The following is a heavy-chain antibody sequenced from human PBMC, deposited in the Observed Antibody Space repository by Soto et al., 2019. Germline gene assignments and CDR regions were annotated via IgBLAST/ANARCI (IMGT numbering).Heavy chain of an antibody. CDR2: ISYDGSNK. CDR3: AKDFRYCSGGSCTGASYYFDY. Sequence: PVGSLRLSCAASGFTFSSYGMHWVRQAPGKGLEWVAVISYDGSNKYYADSVKGRFTISRDNSKNTLYLQMNSLRAEDTAVYYCAKDFRYCSGGSCTGASYYFDYWGQGTLVTVSS. CDR1: GFTFSSYG. D-gene: IGHD2-15*01. J-gene: IGHJ4*02. V-gene: IGHV3-30*18.